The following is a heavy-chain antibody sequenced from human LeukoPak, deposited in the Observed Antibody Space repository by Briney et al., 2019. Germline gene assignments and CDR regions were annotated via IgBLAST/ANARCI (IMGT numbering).Heavy chain of an antibody. D-gene: IGHD6-13*01. CDR2: IYYSGST. J-gene: IGHJ2*01. V-gene: IGHV4-39*01. CDR1: GGSISSSSYY. CDR3: ARHEYSSGWSPPEYFDL. Sequence: SETLSLTCTVSGGSISSSSYYWGWIRQPPGKGLGWIGSIYYSGSTYYNPSLKSRVTISVDTSKNQLSLKLSSVTAADTAVYYCARHEYSSGWSPPEYFDLWGRGTLVTVSS.